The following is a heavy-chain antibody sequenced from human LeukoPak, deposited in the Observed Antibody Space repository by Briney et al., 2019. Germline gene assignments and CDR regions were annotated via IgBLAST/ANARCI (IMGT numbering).Heavy chain of an antibody. CDR1: GGSISSYY. J-gene: IGHJ3*02. V-gene: IGHV4-59*08. CDR2: IHSSGST. Sequence: PSETLSLTCTVSGGSISSYYWSWIRQPPGKGLEWIGYIHSSGSTNYNPSLKSRVTISVDTSKNQFSLKLSSVTAADTAVYYCARLLWGPKWENAFDIWGQGTMVTVSS. D-gene: IGHD1-26*01. CDR3: ARLLWGPKWENAFDI.